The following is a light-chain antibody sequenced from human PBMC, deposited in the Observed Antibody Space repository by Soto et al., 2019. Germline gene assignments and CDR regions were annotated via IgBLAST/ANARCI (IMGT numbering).Light chain of an antibody. Sequence: IVLTQSPGTLSSSPGERATLSCRASQSVSSDLAWYHQKPGQAPRLLIYGASTRATGIPARFSGSGSGTEFTLTINSLQSEDFAVYYCQQYNNWPRTFGQGTKVDIK. CDR2: GAS. V-gene: IGKV3-15*01. CDR1: QSVSSD. CDR3: QQYNNWPRT. J-gene: IGKJ1*01.